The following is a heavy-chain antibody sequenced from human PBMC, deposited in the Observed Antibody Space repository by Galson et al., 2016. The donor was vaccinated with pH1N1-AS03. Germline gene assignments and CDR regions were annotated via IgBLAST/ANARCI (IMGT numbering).Heavy chain of an antibody. CDR1: GYTFTAFD. Sequence: SVKVSCKASGYTFTAFDIHWVRQAPGQGLEWMGWINPNSANTNYAQKFQDRVTMTRNTSISTAYMELSCLTSDDTAVYYCASSGGCHDFDCSSLDHWGQGTLVTVSS. D-gene: IGHD3-9*01. CDR3: ASSGGCHDFDCSSLDH. J-gene: IGHJ4*02. CDR2: INPNSANT. V-gene: IGHV1-8*02.